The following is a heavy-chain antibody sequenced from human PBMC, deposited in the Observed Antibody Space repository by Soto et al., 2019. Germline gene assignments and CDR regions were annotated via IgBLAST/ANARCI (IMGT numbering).Heavy chain of an antibody. J-gene: IGHJ1*01. CDR3: AHGVGSGNSAYFQP. CDR2: IYWDDDE. Sequence: QITLKESGPTLVKPTQTLTLTCTFSGFSLSTSGVGVGWIRQPPGKALEWLAVIYWDDDERYSPSLKSSLTITKDTSKNQVVLTMTNVDPVDTATYYCAHGVGSGNSAYFQPWGQGTLVTVSS. CDR1: GFSLSTSGVG. V-gene: IGHV2-5*02. D-gene: IGHD3-3*01.